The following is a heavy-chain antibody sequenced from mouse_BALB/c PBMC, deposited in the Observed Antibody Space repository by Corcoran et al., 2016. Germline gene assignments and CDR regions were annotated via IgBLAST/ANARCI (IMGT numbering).Heavy chain of an antibody. V-gene: IGHV1-26*01. D-gene: IGHD2-3*01. CDR1: GYSFTGYY. J-gene: IGHJ2*01. Sequence: EVQLQQSGPELVKPGASVKISCKASGYSFTGYYMHWVKQSHVKSLEWIGRINPYNGATSYNQNFKDKASLTVDKSSSTAYMELHSLTSEDSAVYYFARSGIYDGYHYFDYWGQGTTLTVSS. CDR3: ARSGIYDGYHYFDY. CDR2: INPYNGAT.